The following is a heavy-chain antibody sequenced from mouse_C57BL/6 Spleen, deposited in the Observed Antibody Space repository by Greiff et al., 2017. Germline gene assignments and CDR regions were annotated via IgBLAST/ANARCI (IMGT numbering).Heavy chain of an antibody. D-gene: IGHD1-1*01. Sequence: EVQLQESGGGLVQPGGSLSLSCAASGFTFTADYMSWVRQPPGKALEWLGFIRNKANGYTTEYSASVKGRFTISRDNSQSILYLQMNALRAEDSATYYCASSYGFAYWGQGTLVTVSA. V-gene: IGHV7-3*01. CDR1: GFTFTADY. J-gene: IGHJ3*01. CDR3: ASSYGFAY. CDR2: IRNKANGYTT.